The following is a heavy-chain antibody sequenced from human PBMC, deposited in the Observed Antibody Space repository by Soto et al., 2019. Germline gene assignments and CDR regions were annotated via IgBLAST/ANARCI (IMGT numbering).Heavy chain of an antibody. CDR2: INPATGDT. CDR3: ARAAGRSKPLPYHFAP. V-gene: IGHV1-3*01. J-gene: IGHJ5*02. CDR1: GYGFTTSA. Sequence: QVHLVQSGAEVQKPGASVRISCQASGYGFTTSAIHWVRQAPGQSLEWMGWINPATGDTKYSQKVRGRVTFAAETSATTVYMDLRSLASHDSAVSYCARAAGRSKPLPYHFAPSGQGTLVTVSS. D-gene: IGHD1-26*01.